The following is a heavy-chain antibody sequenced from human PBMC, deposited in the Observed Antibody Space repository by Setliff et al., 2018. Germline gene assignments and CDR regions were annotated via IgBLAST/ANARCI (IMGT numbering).Heavy chain of an antibody. J-gene: IGHJ4*02. V-gene: IGHV3-23*01. CDR3: CSGSYLFVY. CDR1: GYTSSSYA. D-gene: IGHD1-26*01. CDR2: ISASGDTT. Sequence: GGSLRLSCAASGYTSSSYAMTWVRQAPGKGLEWVSIISASGDTTYSADSVKGRFTISRDNSKNTLYLQMNSLRAEDTAVYYCCSGSYLFVYWGQGSLVTVSS.